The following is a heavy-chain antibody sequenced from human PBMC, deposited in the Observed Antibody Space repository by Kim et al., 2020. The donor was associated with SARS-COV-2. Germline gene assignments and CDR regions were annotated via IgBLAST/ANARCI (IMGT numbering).Heavy chain of an antibody. V-gene: IGHV4-59*08. J-gene: IGHJ3*01. CDR1: GASTARDY. CDR3: AKHSLQRNPDTFDV. CDR2: NSVLGIF. D-gene: IGHD1-1*01. Sequence: SETLSLTCAVSGASTARDYWSWIRQPPGEGMEWIGFNSVLGIFSYNPSFQSRVTISVDPSRNHFSLELTSVTVADTAVYYCAKHSLQRNPDTFDVWGQGTMVTVSS.